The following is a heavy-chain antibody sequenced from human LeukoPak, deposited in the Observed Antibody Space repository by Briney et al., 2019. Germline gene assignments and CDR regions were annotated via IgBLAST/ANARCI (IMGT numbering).Heavy chain of an antibody. CDR3: VRDLRCVGDCPGY. D-gene: IGHD2-21*02. CDR2: ISGSGSTI. CDR1: GFTFSSYE. Sequence: PGGSLRLSCAASGFTFSSYEMNWVRQAPGKGLEWVSYISGSGSTIYYADSVKGRFTISRDNARNSLYLQMNSLRAEDTVLYYCVRDLRCVGDCPGYWGQGTLVTVSS. V-gene: IGHV3-48*03. J-gene: IGHJ4*02.